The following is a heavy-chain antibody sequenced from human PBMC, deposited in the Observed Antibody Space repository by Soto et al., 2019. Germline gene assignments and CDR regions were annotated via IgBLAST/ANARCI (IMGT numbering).Heavy chain of an antibody. Sequence: QITLKESGPTLVKPTQTLTLTCTFSGFSLSTSGVGVGWIRQPPGKALEWLALIYWDDDKRYSPSLKSRLTITKDTSKNQVVLKLTTMDPVDTATYSCAHRYSGSLPFDYWGQGTLVTVSS. CDR2: IYWDDDK. CDR3: AHRYSGSLPFDY. V-gene: IGHV2-5*02. J-gene: IGHJ4*02. CDR1: GFSLSTSGVG. D-gene: IGHD1-26*01.